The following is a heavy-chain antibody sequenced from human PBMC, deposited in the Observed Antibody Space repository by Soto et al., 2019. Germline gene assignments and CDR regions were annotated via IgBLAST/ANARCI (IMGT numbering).Heavy chain of an antibody. CDR2: IYWDDDK. D-gene: IGHD1-1*01. J-gene: IGHJ5*02. V-gene: IGHV2-5*02. Sequence: QITLKESGPTLVKPTQTLTLTCTFSGFSLSTSGVGVGWIRQPPGKALEWLALIYWDDDKRYSPSLKSRLTITNDTSKNQVVLTMTNMDPVDTATYYCAHKAGQGANWRVGWFDPWGQGTLVTVSS. CDR1: GFSLSTSGVG. CDR3: AHKAGQGANWRVGWFDP.